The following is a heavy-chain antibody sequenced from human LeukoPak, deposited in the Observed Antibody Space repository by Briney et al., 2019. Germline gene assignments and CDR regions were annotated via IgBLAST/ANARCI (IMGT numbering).Heavy chain of an antibody. CDR3: AKAAAGTRDAFDI. Sequence: SETLSLTCTVSGGSISSSDYYWGWIRQPPGKGLEWIGSIHYSGSTYYNPSLKSRVTISVDTSKNQFSLKLSSVTAADTAVYYCAKAAAGTRDAFDIWGQGTMVTVSS. J-gene: IGHJ3*02. V-gene: IGHV4-39*01. CDR1: GGSISSSDYY. D-gene: IGHD6-13*01. CDR2: IHYSGST.